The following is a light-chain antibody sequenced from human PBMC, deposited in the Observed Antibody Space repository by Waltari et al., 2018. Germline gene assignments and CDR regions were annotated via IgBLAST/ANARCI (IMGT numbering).Light chain of an antibody. V-gene: IGLV3-21*02. J-gene: IGLJ2*01. CDR1: NIGSER. CDR3: QVWDSNVV. Sequence: SYVLTQAPSVAVAPGQTARIPCGGNNIGSERVHWYQQRPGKAPVLVVYGNIDRPSGFPERFSGSNSRNMATLTISRVEAGDEADYYCQVWDSNVVFGGGTKLTVL. CDR2: GNI.